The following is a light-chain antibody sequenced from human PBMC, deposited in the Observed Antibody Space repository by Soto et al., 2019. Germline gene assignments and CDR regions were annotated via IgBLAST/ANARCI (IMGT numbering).Light chain of an antibody. CDR3: QQSYSDPLVT. V-gene: IGKV1-39*01. CDR2: TAS. CDR1: QSTSTY. J-gene: IGKJ4*01. Sequence: DIPITQSPSSRSASVGDRVTITCRASQSTSTYLNWYQQKQGKAPKLLIYTASSLQIGVPSRFSGSGSGTDFTLTISGLQPEDFATYYCQQSYSDPLVTFGGGTKVDIK.